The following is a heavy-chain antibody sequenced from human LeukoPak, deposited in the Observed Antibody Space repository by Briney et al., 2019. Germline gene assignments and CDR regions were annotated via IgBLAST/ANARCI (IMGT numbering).Heavy chain of an antibody. Sequence: GGSLRLSCAASGFTLSNFGLHWVRQAPGKGLEWVAAIWYDGSQRYYAGSVKGRFTISRDNSKKTVYLQMNSLRAEDTAVYYCASDAVRYPLDWGQGTLVTVSS. J-gene: IGHJ1*01. V-gene: IGHV3-33*01. CDR2: IWYDGSQR. CDR3: ASDAVRYPLD. CDR1: GFTLSNFG. D-gene: IGHD3-9*01.